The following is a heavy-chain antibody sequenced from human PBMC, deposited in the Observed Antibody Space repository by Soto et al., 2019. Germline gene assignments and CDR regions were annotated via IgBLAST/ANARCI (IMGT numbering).Heavy chain of an antibody. CDR1: GFTFSSYA. D-gene: IGHD3-3*01. CDR2: ISYDGSNK. V-gene: IGHV3-30-3*01. Sequence: QVQLVESGGGVVQPGRSLRLSCAASGFTFSSYAMHWVRQAPGKGLEWVAVISYDGSNKYYADSVKGRFTISRDNSKNTLYLQMNSLRAEDTAVYYCAREGYYDFWSGYFWRYYFDYWGQGTLVTVSS. J-gene: IGHJ4*02. CDR3: AREGYYDFWSGYFWRYYFDY.